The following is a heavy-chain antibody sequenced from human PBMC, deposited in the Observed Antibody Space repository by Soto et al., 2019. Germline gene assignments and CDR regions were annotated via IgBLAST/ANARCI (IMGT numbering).Heavy chain of an antibody. CDR3: ARARYDNSGYYYFDY. V-gene: IGHV4-59*01. Sequence: SETLSLTCTVSGGSISGYYWSWIRQPPGKGLEWIGYIYYSGSSNYNPSLKSRVTIPLDTSKNQFSLRLRSVTAADTAVYYCARARYDNSGYYYFDYWGQGTLVTSPQ. J-gene: IGHJ4*02. CDR2: IYYSGSS. D-gene: IGHD3-22*01. CDR1: GGSISGYY.